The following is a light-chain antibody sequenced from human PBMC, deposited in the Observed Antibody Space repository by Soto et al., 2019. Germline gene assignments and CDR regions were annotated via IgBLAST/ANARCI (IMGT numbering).Light chain of an antibody. CDR2: SAS. V-gene: IGKV1-39*01. CDR1: QYINTF. Sequence: DIQMTQSPSSLSASVGDKVTINCRTSQYINTFLHWYQQKPGKAPKLLTYSASTFHGGVPSRFSGSGTGTDFTLTISSLQPEDSATYYCQQSHSLPLTFGQGPRLEIK. CDR3: QQSHSLPLT. J-gene: IGKJ5*01.